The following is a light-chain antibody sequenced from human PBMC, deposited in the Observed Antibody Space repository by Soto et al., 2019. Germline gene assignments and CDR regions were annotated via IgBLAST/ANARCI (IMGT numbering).Light chain of an antibody. CDR1: NSNIGSKT. CDR3: AVWDDSLNGGV. V-gene: IGLV1-44*01. J-gene: IGLJ3*02. CDR2: SNN. Sequence: QSVVTQPPSASGTPGQRVTISCSGSNSNIGSKTVNWYQQLPGTAPKILIYSNNQRPSGVPDRFSGSKSGTSASLAINGLXXXXXXXYYCAVWDDSLNGGVFGGGTKLTVL.